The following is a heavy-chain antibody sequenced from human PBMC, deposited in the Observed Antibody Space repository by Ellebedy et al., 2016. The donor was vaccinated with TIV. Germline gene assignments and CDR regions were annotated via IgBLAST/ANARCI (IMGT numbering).Heavy chain of an antibody. CDR3: GRLYMGGPYVES. CDR1: GGSISSGNW. V-gene: IGHV4-4*02. J-gene: IGHJ5*02. D-gene: IGHD3-3*01. CDR2: ISHSGHT. Sequence: SETLSLXCAVSGGSISSGNWWSWVRQSPGRGLEWIGEISHSGHTNYNPSLVSRATMSIDTSKGQFSLTLDSVTAADTALYYCGRLYMGGPYVESWGQGLQVTVSS.